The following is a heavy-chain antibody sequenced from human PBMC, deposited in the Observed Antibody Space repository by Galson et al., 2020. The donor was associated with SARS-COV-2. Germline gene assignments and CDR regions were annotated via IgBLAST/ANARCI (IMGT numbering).Heavy chain of an antibody. J-gene: IGHJ4*02. CDR2: INHSGRT. CDR3: ARSQSTFEGFLVILGAVEYLDY. Sequence: SETLSLTCAVYGGSFSGYSWSWIRQTPGRGLEWLGEINHSGRTYYNPSLKSRVIISVDTSKNQFSLKLSSVTAADTSVYYCARSQSTFEGFLVILGAVEYLDYWGLGTLVTVSS. D-gene: IGHD3-16*02. CDR1: GGSFSGYS. V-gene: IGHV4-34*01.